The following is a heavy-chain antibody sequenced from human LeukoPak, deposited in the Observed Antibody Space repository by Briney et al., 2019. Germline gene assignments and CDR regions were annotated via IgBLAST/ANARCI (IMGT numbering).Heavy chain of an antibody. CDR3: ARYCLSTSCYVPHDY. CDR1: GFTFSSYE. CDR2: IGSGGSDV. J-gene: IGHJ4*02. D-gene: IGHD2-2*01. V-gene: IGHV3-48*03. Sequence: GGSLRLSCEASGFTFSSYEMIWVRQAPGKGLEWIAHIGSGGSDVYTADSVKGRFTISRDNAKNSLYLQMNSLRAEDTAVYYCARYCLSTSCYVPHDYWGQGTLVTVSS.